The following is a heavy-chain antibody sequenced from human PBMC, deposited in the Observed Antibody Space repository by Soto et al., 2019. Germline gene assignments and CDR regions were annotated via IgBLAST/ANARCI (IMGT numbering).Heavy chain of an antibody. CDR2: IYYNGRP. CDR1: GGSITDYY. J-gene: IGHJ4*02. Sequence: SETLSLTCTVSGGSITDYYWNWIRQPPGKGLEWIGYIYYNGRPDYNPSLKSRVTVSIDRSKNHFSLILNSVTAADTAMYFCARGGKTSGWYWGFDYWGQGTLVTVSS. D-gene: IGHD6-19*01. V-gene: IGHV4-59*01. CDR3: ARGGKTSGWYWGFDY.